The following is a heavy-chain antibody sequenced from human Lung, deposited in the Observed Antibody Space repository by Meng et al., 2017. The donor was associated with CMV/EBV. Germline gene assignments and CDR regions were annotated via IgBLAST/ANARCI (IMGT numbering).Heavy chain of an antibody. CDR3: VGHQGGPRDGVRLV. J-gene: IGHJ4*02. D-gene: IGHD3-10*01. CDR1: GLIFNKYG. CDR2: IDVDGQRR. Sequence: GGSLRLXCVASGLIFNKYGMHWLRQAPGKGLEWLSFIDVDGQRRYNGDTVKARFVVFKDKSKNTVVLQMNSLRVEDTAVYYCVGHQGGPRDGVRLVWGQGTXVTVSS. V-gene: IGHV3-30*02.